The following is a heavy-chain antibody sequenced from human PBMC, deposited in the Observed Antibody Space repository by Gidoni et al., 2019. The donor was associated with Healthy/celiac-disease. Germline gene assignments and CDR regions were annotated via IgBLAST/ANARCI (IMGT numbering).Heavy chain of an antibody. CDR3: AKLGLGGGDAFDI. Sequence: EVQRLESGGGLVQPGGSLRLSWAASGLPFSSYAMGWVRQAPGMGLEWVSSISGSGCSTYYADSVKGRFTISRDNSKYTLYLQMNSLRAEDTAVYYCAKLGLGGGDAFDIWGQGTMVTVSS. D-gene: IGHD2-15*01. V-gene: IGHV3-23*01. J-gene: IGHJ3*02. CDR2: ISGSGCST. CDR1: GLPFSSYA.